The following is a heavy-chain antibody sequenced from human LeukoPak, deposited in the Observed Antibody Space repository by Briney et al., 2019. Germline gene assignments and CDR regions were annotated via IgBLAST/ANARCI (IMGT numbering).Heavy chain of an antibody. V-gene: IGHV3-7*01. CDR1: GFTFSSYW. CDR3: ARVSEGNNFDY. Sequence: GGSLRLSCAASGFTFSSYWMTWVRQAPGKGLEWVTNIKQDESEKYYVDSVKGRFTVSRDNAKHSLYLQMNSLRAEDTAVYYCARVSEGNNFDYWGQGTLVTVSS. CDR2: IKQDESEK. J-gene: IGHJ4*02.